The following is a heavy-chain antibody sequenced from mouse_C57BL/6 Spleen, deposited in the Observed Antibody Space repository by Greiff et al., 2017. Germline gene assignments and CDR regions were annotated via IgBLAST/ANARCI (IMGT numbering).Heavy chain of an antibody. CDR1: GFTFSDYG. Sequence: EVHLVESGGGLVKPGGSLKLSCAASGFTFSDYGMHWVRQAPEKGLEWVAYISSGSSTIYYADTVKGRFTISRDNAKNTLFLQMTSLRSEDTAMYYCARDYDYDVFAYWGQGTLVTVSA. CDR3: ARDYDYDVFAY. J-gene: IGHJ3*01. D-gene: IGHD2-4*01. V-gene: IGHV5-17*01. CDR2: ISSGSSTI.